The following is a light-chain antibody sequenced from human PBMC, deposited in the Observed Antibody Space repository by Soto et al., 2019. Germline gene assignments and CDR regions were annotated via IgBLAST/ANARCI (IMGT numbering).Light chain of an antibody. Sequence: EIVLTQSPATLSLSPGERATLSCRASQSVSSYLAWYQQKPGQAPRLLIYDASNRATGIPARFSGSGSGTDFTLTISSLEPEEFAVYYCQQRSNWGWTFGQGTKVEIK. CDR2: DAS. CDR3: QQRSNWGWT. V-gene: IGKV3-11*01. CDR1: QSVSSY. J-gene: IGKJ1*01.